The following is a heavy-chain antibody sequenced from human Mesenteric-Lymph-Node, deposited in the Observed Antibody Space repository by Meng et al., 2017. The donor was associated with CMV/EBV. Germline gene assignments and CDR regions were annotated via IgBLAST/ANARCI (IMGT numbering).Heavy chain of an antibody. CDR1: GFTVSRNY. Sequence: GESLKIFCADSGFTVSRNYMSWIRQAPGKGLEWVSGIYSGGITDYADSVKGRFTISRDNSKNTLYLQMNSLRAEDTAVYYCARGRQQQLGWFDPWGQGTLVTVSS. CDR3: ARGRQQQLGWFDP. CDR2: IYSGGIT. J-gene: IGHJ5*02. D-gene: IGHD7-27*01. V-gene: IGHV3-53*01.